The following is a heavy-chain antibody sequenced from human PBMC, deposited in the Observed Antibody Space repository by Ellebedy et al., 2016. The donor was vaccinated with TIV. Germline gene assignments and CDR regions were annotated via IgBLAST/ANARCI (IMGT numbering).Heavy chain of an antibody. CDR1: GFTFSSYS. J-gene: IGHJ5*02. CDR2: ISSSSSYI. D-gene: IGHD5-12*01. V-gene: IGHV3-21*01. CDR3: ARVGGYGNWFDP. Sequence: GESLKISCAASGFTFSSYSINWVRQAPGKGLEWVSSISSSSSYIYYADSVKGRFTISRDNAKNSLYLQMNSLRAEDTAVYYCARVGGYGNWFDPWGQGTLVTVSS.